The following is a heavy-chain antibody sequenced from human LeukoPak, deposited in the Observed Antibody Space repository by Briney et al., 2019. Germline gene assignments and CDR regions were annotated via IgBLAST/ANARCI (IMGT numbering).Heavy chain of an antibody. CDR2: ISGSGEST. CDR1: GITFASYA. D-gene: IGHD3-10*01. J-gene: IGHJ4*02. V-gene: IGHV3-23*01. Sequence: GRSLRLSCAASGITFASYAMSWVRQAPGKGLEWVSRISGSGESTYYAATGKGRFTISRDNAKNTLYLQMNSLRAEDTALFYCAKGLITLPVFLDHWGQGTLVTVAS. CDR3: AKGLITLPVFLDH.